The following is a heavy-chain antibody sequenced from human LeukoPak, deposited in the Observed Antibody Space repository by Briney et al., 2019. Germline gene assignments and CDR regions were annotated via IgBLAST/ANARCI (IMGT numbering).Heavy chain of an antibody. J-gene: IGHJ4*02. CDR1: GGSISSYY. Sequence: PSETLSLTCTVAGGSISSYYWSWIRQPPGKGLEWIGYIYYSGSTNYNPSLKSRVTISVDTSKNQFSLKLSSVTAADTAVYYCARYTIYEKKIDYWGQGTLVTVSS. CDR3: ARYTIYEKKIDY. CDR2: IYYSGST. V-gene: IGHV4-59*08. D-gene: IGHD5/OR15-5a*01.